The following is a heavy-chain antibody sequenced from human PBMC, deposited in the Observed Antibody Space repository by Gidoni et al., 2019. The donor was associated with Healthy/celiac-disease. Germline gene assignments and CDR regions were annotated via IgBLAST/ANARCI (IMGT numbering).Heavy chain of an antibody. V-gene: IGHV3-23*01. J-gene: IGHJ5*02. D-gene: IGHD6-13*01. CDR1: GFTFSSYA. CDR2: ISGSGGST. CDR3: AKDGRIAAAGTVGYNWFDP. Sequence: EVQLLESGGGLVQPGGSLRLSCAASGFTFSSYAMSWVRQAPGKGLAWVSAISGSGGSTYYADSVNGRFTISRDNSKNTLYLQMNSLRAEDTAVYYCAKDGRIAAAGTVGYNWFDPWGQGTLVTVSS.